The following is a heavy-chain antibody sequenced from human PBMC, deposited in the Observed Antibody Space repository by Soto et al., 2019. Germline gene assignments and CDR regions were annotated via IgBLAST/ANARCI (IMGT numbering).Heavy chain of an antibody. V-gene: IGHV3-30*18. CDR3: AKGQYGDYGLGDDY. CDR1: GFTFSTYG. CDR2: ISYDGSDK. Sequence: QVQLVESGGCVVQPGRSLRLSCAASGFTFSTYGMHWVRKAPGKGLEWVAVISYDGSDKHYADSVKGRFTISRDNSKNTLYLQMNSLRAEDTAVYYCAKGQYGDYGLGDDYWGQGTLVTVSS. J-gene: IGHJ4*02. D-gene: IGHD4-17*01.